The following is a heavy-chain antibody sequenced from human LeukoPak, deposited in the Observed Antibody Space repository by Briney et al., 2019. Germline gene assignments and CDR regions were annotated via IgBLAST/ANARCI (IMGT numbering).Heavy chain of an antibody. V-gene: IGHV4-4*07. D-gene: IGHD2-2*01. Sequence: KPSETLSLTCTVSGGSISSYYWSWIRQPAGTALEWIGRIYTSGTITYNPSLKSRVTMSVDTSKNQFSLKLSSVTAADTAVYYCARGLGARNTHRDIVVVPAVDYWGQGTLVTVSS. CDR2: IYTSGTI. CDR3: ARGLGARNTHRDIVVVPAVDY. J-gene: IGHJ4*02. CDR1: GGSISSYY.